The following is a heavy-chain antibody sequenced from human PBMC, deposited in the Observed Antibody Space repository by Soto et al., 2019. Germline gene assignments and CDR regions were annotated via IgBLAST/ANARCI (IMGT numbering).Heavy chain of an antibody. CDR1: VGSFSSYT. CDR3: ARDRCSGGSCYRYDAFDI. D-gene: IGHD2-15*01. J-gene: IGHJ3*02. V-gene: IGHV1-69*04. CDR2: IIPILGIA. Sequence: SVKVSCKASVGSFSSYTISWVRQAPGQAPEWMGTIIPILGIANYAHKLQGRVTISGDESTSTAYMELSSLRSEDTAVYYCARDRCSGGSCYRYDAFDIWGQGTMVTVSS.